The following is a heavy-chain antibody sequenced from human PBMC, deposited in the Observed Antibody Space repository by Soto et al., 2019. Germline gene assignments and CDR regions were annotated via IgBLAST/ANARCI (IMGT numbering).Heavy chain of an antibody. D-gene: IGHD2-15*01. V-gene: IGHV3-30-3*01. CDR1: GFTFSSYA. CDR3: ARDLSEYCSGGSCQLDY. CDR2: ISYDGSNK. Sequence: GGSLRLSCAASGFTFSSYAMHWVRQAPGKGLEWVAVISYDGSNKYYADSVKGRFTISRDNSKNTLYLQMNSLRAEDTAVYYCARDLSEYCSGGSCQLDYWGQGTLVTVSS. J-gene: IGHJ4*02.